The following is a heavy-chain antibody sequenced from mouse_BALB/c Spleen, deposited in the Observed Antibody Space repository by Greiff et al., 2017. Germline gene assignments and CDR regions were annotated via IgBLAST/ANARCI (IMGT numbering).Heavy chain of an antibody. J-gene: IGHJ3*01. Sequence: QVQLQQSAAELARPGASVKMSCKASGYTFTSYTMHWVKQRPGQGLEWIGYINPSSGYTEYNQKFKDKTTLTADKSSSTAYMQLSSLTSEDSAVYYGAREGPTETAWFAYWGQGTLVTVSA. CDR1: GYTFTSYT. CDR2: INPSSGYT. V-gene: IGHV1-4*02. CDR3: AREGPTETAWFAY. D-gene: IGHD4-1*02.